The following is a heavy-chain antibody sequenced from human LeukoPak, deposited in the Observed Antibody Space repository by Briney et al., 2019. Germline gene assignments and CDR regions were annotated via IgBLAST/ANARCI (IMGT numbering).Heavy chain of an antibody. V-gene: IGHV3-66*01. J-gene: IGHJ4*02. CDR1: GFTVSSNY. D-gene: IGHD1-7*01. Sequence: GGSLRLSCAASGFTVSSNYMSWVRQAPGKGLEWVSVIYSGGSTYYADSVKGRFTISRDNAKNSLYLQMNSLRAEDTAVYYCARDSNWNYVFDYWGQGTLVTVSS. CDR2: IYSGGST. CDR3: ARDSNWNYVFDY.